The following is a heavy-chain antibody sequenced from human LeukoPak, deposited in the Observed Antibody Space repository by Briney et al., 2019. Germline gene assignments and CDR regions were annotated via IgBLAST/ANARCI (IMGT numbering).Heavy chain of an antibody. D-gene: IGHD5-12*01. CDR3: ARVRSGYDSGWFDP. J-gene: IGHJ5*02. CDR1: GGSISSSNW. CDR2: IYHSGST. Sequence: SETLSLTCAVSGGSISSSNWWSWVRQPPGKGLEWIGEIYHSGSTNYNPSLKSRVTISVDTSKNQFSLKLSSVTAADTAVYYCARVRSGYDSGWFDPWGQGTLVTVSS. V-gene: IGHV4-4*02.